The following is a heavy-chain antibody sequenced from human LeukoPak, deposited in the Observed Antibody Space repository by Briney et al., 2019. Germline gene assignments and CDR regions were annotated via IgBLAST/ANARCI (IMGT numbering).Heavy chain of an antibody. J-gene: IGHJ4*02. CDR2: IKEDGGEK. Sequence: PGGSLRLSCAASGFTFSNYWMNWVRQAPGKGLEWVANIKEDGGEKYYVDSVKGRFTISRDNAKNSLYLQMNSLRVEDTAVYYCARDGRPLDYWGQGTLVTVSS. V-gene: IGHV3-7*03. CDR3: ARDGRPLDY. CDR1: GFTFSNYW.